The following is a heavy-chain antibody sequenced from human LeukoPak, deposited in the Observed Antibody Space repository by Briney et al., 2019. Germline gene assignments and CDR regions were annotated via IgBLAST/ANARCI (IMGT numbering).Heavy chain of an antibody. J-gene: IGHJ4*02. D-gene: IGHD6-13*01. CDR1: GFTVSSNY. Sequence: GGSLRLSCAASGFTVSSNYMSWVRQAPGKGLEWLSVIYSGGSTDYVDSVRGRSTISRDNAKNTVYLQMNSLGAEDTAVYYCTTVLSSNRYNLCDYWGQGTLVTVSS. V-gene: IGHV3-53*01. CDR2: IYSGGST. CDR3: TTVLSSNRYNLCDY.